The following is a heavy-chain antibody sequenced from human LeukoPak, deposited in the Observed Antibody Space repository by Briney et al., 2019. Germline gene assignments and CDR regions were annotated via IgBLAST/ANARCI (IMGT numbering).Heavy chain of an antibody. D-gene: IGHD2-15*01. J-gene: IGHJ6*02. CDR1: GGSISSYY. V-gene: IGHV4-59*01. Sequence: PSETLSLTCTVSGGSISSYYWSWIRQPPGKGLEWIGYIYYSGSTNYNPSLKSRVTISVDTSKNQFSLKLSSVTAADTAVYYCASSAYCSGGSCRGYYGMDVWGQGTTVTVSS. CDR3: ASSAYCSGGSCRGYYGMDV. CDR2: IYYSGST.